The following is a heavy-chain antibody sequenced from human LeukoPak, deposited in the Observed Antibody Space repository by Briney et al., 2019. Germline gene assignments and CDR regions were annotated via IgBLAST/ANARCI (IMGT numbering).Heavy chain of an antibody. CDR3: AKARGLWLIGSSPTDY. CDR2: MNPNSGNT. V-gene: IGHV1-8*03. Sequence: ASVKVSCKASGYTFTSYDINWVRQATGQGLEWMGWMNPNSGNTGYAQKLQGRVTITRNTSISTAYMELSSLRSEDTAVYYCAKARGLWLIGSSPTDYWGQGTLVTVSS. CDR1: GYTFTSYD. D-gene: IGHD5-18*01. J-gene: IGHJ4*02.